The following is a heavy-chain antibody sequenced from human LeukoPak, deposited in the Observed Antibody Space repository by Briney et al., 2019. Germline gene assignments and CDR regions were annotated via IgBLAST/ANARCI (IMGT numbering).Heavy chain of an antibody. CDR1: GYTFTGYY. CDR3: ATVFSYDY. CDR2: INPNSGGT. J-gene: IGHJ4*02. V-gene: IGHV1-2*02. Sequence: ASVKVSCKASGYTFTGYYMHWVRQAPGQGLEWMGCINPNSGGTNYAQKFQGRVTMTRDTSISTAYMELSSLRSEDTAVYYCATVFSYDYWGQGTLVTVSS.